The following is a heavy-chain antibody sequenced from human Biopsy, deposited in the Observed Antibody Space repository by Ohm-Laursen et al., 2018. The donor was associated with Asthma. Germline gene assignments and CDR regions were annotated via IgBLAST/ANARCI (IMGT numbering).Heavy chain of an antibody. CDR3: ARRGGVRRYFDY. J-gene: IGHJ4*02. CDR2: IYYIGST. D-gene: IGHD3-16*01. CDR1: GGSISSNFYY. Sequence: TLSLTCPVSGGSISSNFYYWGWIRQPPGKGLEWIGYIYYIGSTYYNPSLKSRVAISLDTSKNQFSLKLSSVTAADTAVYFCARRGGVRRYFDYWGQGTLVTVSS. V-gene: IGHV4-30-4*01.